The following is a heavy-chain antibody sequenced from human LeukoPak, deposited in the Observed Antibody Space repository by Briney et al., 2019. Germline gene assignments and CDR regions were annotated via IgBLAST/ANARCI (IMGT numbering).Heavy chain of an antibody. CDR1: GGSISGY. CDR3: ARAGRFTSGRSYFFDT. V-gene: IGHV4-59*13. D-gene: IGHD3-3*01. Sequence: SETLSLTCSVSGGSISGYWSWIRQPPGKGLEWIAYVSYSGNTNYSPSLKNRVSISVDPSNNRFSPQLRSVTAADTAFYYCARAGRFTSGRSYFFDTWGQGTLVTVS. CDR2: VSYSGNT. J-gene: IGHJ4*02.